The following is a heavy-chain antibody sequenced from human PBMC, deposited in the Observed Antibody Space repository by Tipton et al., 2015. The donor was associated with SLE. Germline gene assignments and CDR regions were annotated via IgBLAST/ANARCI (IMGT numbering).Heavy chain of an antibody. CDR2: FYYSGNT. CDR3: ARGRITMVRGRRSYYYMDV. J-gene: IGHJ6*03. CDR1: GGSISSSSSY. D-gene: IGHD3-10*01. V-gene: IGHV4-39*07. Sequence: TLSLTCTVSGGSISSSSSYWGWIRQPPGKGLEWIGNFYYSGNTYYNPSLKSRVTISVDSSKNQFSLKLSSVTAADTAVYYCARGRITMVRGRRSYYYMDVWGKGTTVTVSS.